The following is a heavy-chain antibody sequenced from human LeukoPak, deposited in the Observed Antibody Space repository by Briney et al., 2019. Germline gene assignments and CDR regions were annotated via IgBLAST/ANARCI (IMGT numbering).Heavy chain of an antibody. J-gene: IGHJ3*02. Sequence: KRSETLSLTCTVSGGSISSYYWSWIRQPPGKGLEWIAYISDIGSINYNPSLKSRVTISLDTSKNQFSLKLSSVTAADTAVYYCARQPTVTTSNDAFDIWGQGTMVTVSS. D-gene: IGHD4-4*01. V-gene: IGHV4-59*08. CDR2: ISDIGSI. CDR3: ARQPTVTTSNDAFDI. CDR1: GGSISSYY.